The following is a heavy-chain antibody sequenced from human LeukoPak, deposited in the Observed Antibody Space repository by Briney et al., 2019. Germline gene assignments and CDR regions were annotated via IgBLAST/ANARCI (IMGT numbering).Heavy chain of an antibody. CDR3: AKKATVAGRPYYFDY. J-gene: IGHJ4*02. Sequence: EGSLRLSCAASGFTFSSYAMSWVRQAPGKGLEWVSAISGSGGSTYYADSVKGRFTISRDNSKNTLYLQMNSLRAEDTAVYYCAKKATVAGRPYYFDYWGQGTLVTVSS. D-gene: IGHD6-19*01. V-gene: IGHV3-23*01. CDR1: GFTFSSYA. CDR2: ISGSGGST.